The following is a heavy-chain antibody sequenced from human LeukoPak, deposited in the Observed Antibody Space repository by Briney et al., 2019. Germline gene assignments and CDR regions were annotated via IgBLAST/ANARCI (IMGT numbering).Heavy chain of an antibody. Sequence: PGGSLRLSCAASGFTVSSNYMSWVRQAPGKGLEWVSVIYSGGSRYYADSVKGRFTISRDNSNNTLYLQMNSLRAEDTAVYYCATGIAAAGNNYWGQGTLVTVSS. J-gene: IGHJ4*02. CDR3: ATGIAAAGNNY. V-gene: IGHV3-66*01. CDR2: IYSGGSR. CDR1: GFTVSSNY. D-gene: IGHD6-13*01.